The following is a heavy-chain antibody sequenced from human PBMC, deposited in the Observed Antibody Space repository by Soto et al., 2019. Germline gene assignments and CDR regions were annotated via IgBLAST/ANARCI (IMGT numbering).Heavy chain of an antibody. CDR2: INHSGST. CDR1: GGSFSGYY. Sequence: SETLSLTCAVYGGSFSGYYWSWIRQPPGKGLEWIGEINHSGSTNYNPSLKSRVTISVDTSKNQFSLKLSSVTAADTAVYYCARRLSIVVVPAAINWFDPWGQGTLVTVSS. J-gene: IGHJ5*02. D-gene: IGHD2-2*01. V-gene: IGHV4-34*01. CDR3: ARRLSIVVVPAAINWFDP.